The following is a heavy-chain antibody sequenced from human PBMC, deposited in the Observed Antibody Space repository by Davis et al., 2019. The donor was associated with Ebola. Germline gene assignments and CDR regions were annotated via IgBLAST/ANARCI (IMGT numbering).Heavy chain of an antibody. CDR1: GFTFSSYA. CDR3: ARGGGSSKRTMGY. Sequence: MPGGSLRLSCAASGFTFSSYAISWVRQAPGQGLEWMGWINPNSGGTNYAQKFQGWVTMTRDTSISTAYMGLSRLRSDDTAVYYWARGGGSSKRTMGYWGQGTLVTVSS. CDR2: INPNSGGT. V-gene: IGHV1-2*04. J-gene: IGHJ4*02. D-gene: IGHD1-26*01.